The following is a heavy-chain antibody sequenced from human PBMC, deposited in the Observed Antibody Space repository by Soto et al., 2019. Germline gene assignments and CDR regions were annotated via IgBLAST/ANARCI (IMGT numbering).Heavy chain of an antibody. CDR1: GFTFDDYT. J-gene: IGHJ6*02. CDR2: ISWDGGST. CDR3: AKDIRIAAAGKLYYYGMDV. D-gene: IGHD6-13*01. V-gene: IGHV3-43*01. Sequence: GGSLRLSCAASGFTFDDYTMHWVRQAPGKGLEWVSLISWDGGSTYYADSVKGRFTISRDNSKNSLYLQMNSLRTEDTALYYCAKDIRIAAAGKLYYYGMDVWGQGTTVTVSS.